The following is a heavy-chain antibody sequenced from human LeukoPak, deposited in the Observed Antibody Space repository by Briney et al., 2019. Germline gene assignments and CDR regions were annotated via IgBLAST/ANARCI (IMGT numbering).Heavy chain of an antibody. D-gene: IGHD1-14*01. V-gene: IGHV1-8*01. CDR2: VHPNTGNT. CDR1: GYPFTTYE. J-gene: IGHJ5*02. Sequence: ASVKVSCETSGYPFTTYEINWVRRAAGQGLEWMGWVHPNTGNTAYAQRFQGRVTMTRDTSISTAYMELSSLTSNDTAVYFCARGPRNDPWGQGTLVTVSS. CDR3: ARGPRNDP.